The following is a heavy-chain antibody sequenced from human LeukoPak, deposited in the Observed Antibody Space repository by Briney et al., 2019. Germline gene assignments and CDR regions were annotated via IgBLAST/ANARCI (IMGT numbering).Heavy chain of an antibody. V-gene: IGHV3-7*04. Sequence: PGGSLRLSCAASGFTFSSHWMTWVRQAPGKGLEWVANIIQDGSETYYVDSVKGRFTVSRDNAKNSLFLQMTSLRAEDTAVYYCARHTFYRYDYWGQRALVTVSS. CDR2: IIQDGSET. CDR3: ARHTFYRYDY. J-gene: IGHJ4*02. CDR1: GFTFSSHW. D-gene: IGHD3-16*01.